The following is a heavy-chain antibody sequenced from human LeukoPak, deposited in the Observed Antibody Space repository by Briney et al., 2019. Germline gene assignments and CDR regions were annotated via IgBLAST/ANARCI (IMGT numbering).Heavy chain of an antibody. V-gene: IGHV3-30*18. D-gene: IGHD6-19*01. CDR3: AKGLAVAGTFGFDY. CDR1: GFTFSSYG. CDR2: ISYDGSNK. J-gene: IGHJ4*02. Sequence: GRSLRLSCAASGFTFSSYGMHWVRQAPGKGLEWVAVISYDGSNKYYADSVKGRFTISRDNSKNTLYLQMNSLRAEDTAVYYCAKGLAVAGTFGFDYWGQGTLVTVSS.